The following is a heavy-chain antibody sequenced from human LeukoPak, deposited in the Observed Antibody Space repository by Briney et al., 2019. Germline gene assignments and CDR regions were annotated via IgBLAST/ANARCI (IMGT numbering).Heavy chain of an antibody. D-gene: IGHD2-21*02. CDR2: ISTASIYI. CDR3: AREIGGGDYYYYYYMDV. V-gene: IGHV3-21*06. J-gene: IGHJ6*03. Sequence: GGSLRLSCAASGFSFNTYNMNWVRQAPGKGLEWVSSISTASIYIYYADSVKGRFTISRDNAKNSLYLQMNSLRAEDTAVYYCAREIGGGDYYYYYYMDVWGKGTTVSVSS. CDR1: GFSFNTYN.